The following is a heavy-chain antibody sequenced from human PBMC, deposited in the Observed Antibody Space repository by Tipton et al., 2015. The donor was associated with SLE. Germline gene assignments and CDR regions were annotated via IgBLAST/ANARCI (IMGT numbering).Heavy chain of an antibody. J-gene: IGHJ4*02. CDR3: AKESGLAIGIFDD. Sequence: SLRLSCAASGFTFSSYGMHWVRQAPGKGLEWVAVISYDGSNKYYADSVKGRFTISRDNSKNTLYLQMNSLRAEDTAVYYCAKESGLAIGIFDDWGQGTLVTVSS. V-gene: IGHV3-30*18. D-gene: IGHD2-2*03. CDR1: GFTFSSYG. CDR2: ISYDGSNK.